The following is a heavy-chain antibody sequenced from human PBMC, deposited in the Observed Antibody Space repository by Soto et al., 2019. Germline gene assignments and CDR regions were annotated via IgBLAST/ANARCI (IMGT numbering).Heavy chain of an antibody. CDR2: MHASGST. J-gene: IGHJ4*02. CDR1: GASMADYY. D-gene: IGHD3-16*01. Sequence: SETLSLTCSVSGASMADYYGSWIRQPPGKGLEYIGYMHASGSTNYNTSLKGRVTVSVDTSKNQISLKLRSLTTADTAVYYCARSGHSFGGVVWGQGIPVTVSS. V-gene: IGHV4-4*09. CDR3: ARSGHSFGGVV.